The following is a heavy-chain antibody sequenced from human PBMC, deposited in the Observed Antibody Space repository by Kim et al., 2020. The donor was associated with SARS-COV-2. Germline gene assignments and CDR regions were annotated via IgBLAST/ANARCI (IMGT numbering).Heavy chain of an antibody. CDR1: GFTVSSNY. J-gene: IGHJ3*02. CDR3: ARETVTRYDAFDI. D-gene: IGHD2-21*02. Sequence: GGSLRLSCAASGFTVSSNYMSWVRQAPGKGLEWVSVIYSGGSTYYADSVKGRFTISRDNSKNTLYLQMNSLRAEDTAVYYCARETVTRYDAFDIWGQGTMVTVSS. V-gene: IGHV3-53*01. CDR2: IYSGGST.